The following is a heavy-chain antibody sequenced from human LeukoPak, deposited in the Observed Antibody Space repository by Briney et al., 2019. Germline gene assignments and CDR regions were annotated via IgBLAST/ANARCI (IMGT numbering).Heavy chain of an antibody. CDR2: IYPGDSDT. CDR1: GYSFASYW. J-gene: IGHJ6*03. Sequence: GESLKISCKGSGYSFASYWIGWVRQMPGKGLEWMGIIYPGDSDTRYSPSFQGQVTISADKSISTAYLQWSSLKASDTAMYYCARHESLYYYDSSGYWYYYYYMDVWGKGTTVTVSS. V-gene: IGHV5-51*01. CDR3: ARHESLYYYDSSGYWYYYYYMDV. D-gene: IGHD3-22*01.